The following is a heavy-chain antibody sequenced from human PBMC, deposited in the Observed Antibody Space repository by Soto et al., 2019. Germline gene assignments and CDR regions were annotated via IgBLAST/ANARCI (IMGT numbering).Heavy chain of an antibody. J-gene: IGHJ4*02. CDR1: GFTVSSNY. D-gene: IGHD1-26*01. Sequence: EVQLVESGGGLVQPGESLRLSCAASGFTVSSNYMSWVPQAPGKGLEWVSIIYSGGSTYYADSVKGRFTISRDNSKNTLYLQMNSLRAEDTAVYYCARESIVGATNTFDYWGQGTLVTVSS. CDR3: ARESIVGATNTFDY. V-gene: IGHV3-66*01. CDR2: IYSGGST.